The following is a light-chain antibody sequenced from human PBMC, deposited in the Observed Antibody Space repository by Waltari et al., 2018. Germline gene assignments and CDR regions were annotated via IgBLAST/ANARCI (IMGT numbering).Light chain of an antibody. CDR1: QSISSW. Sequence: DIQMTQSPSTLSASVGARVTITCRASQSISSWLAWYQQKPGKAPKLLIYKAYSLESGVPSRFSGSGSGTEFTLTISSLQPDDFATYYCQQYNSYLVTFGQGTKVEIK. J-gene: IGKJ1*01. CDR2: KAY. V-gene: IGKV1-5*03. CDR3: QQYNSYLVT.